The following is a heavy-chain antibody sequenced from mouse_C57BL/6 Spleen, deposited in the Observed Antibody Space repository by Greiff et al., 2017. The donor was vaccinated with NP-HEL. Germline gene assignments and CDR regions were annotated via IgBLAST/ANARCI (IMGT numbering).Heavy chain of an antibody. J-gene: IGHJ3*01. V-gene: IGHV1-64*01. CDR3: AREGVLLRFAY. CDR2: IHPNSGST. Sequence: QVQLKQPGAELVKPGASVKLSCKASGYTFTSYWMHWVKQRPGQGLEWIGMIHPNSGSTNYNEKFKSKATLTVDKSSSTAYMQLSSLTSEDSAVYYCAREGVLLRFAYWGQGTLVTVSA. CDR1: GYTFTSYW. D-gene: IGHD1-1*01.